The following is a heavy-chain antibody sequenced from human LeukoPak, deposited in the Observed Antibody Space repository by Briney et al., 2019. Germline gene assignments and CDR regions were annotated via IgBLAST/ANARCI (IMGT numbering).Heavy chain of an antibody. D-gene: IGHD2-2*01. CDR1: GYTFTGYY. J-gene: IGHJ4*02. Sequence: GASVKVSCKASGYTFTGYYMHWVRQAPGQGLEWKGWINPNSGGTNYAQKFQGRVTMTRDTSISTAYMELSRLRSDDTAVYYCARAAGDIVVVPAARMIDYWGQGTLVTVSS. CDR3: ARAAGDIVVVPAARMIDY. CDR2: INPNSGGT. V-gene: IGHV1-2*02.